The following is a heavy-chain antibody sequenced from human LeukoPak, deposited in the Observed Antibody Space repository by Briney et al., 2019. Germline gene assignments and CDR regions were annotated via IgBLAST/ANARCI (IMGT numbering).Heavy chain of an antibody. V-gene: IGHV3-48*03. Sequence: GGSLRLSCAASGFTFSTYEMNWVRQAPGKGLERVSYISGSGRTIYYADSVKGRFTISRDNAKNSLYLQMNSLRTEDTAVYYCASSTAIGYWGQGTLVTVSS. CDR3: ASSTAIGY. CDR2: ISGSGRTI. CDR1: GFTFSTYE. J-gene: IGHJ4*02.